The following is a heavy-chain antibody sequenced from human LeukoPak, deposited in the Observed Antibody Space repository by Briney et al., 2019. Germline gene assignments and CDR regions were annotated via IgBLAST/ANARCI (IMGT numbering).Heavy chain of an antibody. CDR3: AKGIATREDY. CDR2: INTDGSTT. J-gene: IGHJ4*02. V-gene: IGHV3-74*03. D-gene: IGHD6-13*01. Sequence: GGSLRLSCAASGFTFSNSWMHWVRQAPGKGLMWVSRINTDGSTTTYADSVKGRFTISRDNAKNTLYLQMSSLRAEDTAVYYCAKGIATREDYWGQGTLVTVSS. CDR1: GFTFSNSW.